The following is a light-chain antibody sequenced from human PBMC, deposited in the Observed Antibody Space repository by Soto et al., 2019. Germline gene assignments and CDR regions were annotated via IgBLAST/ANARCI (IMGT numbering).Light chain of an antibody. CDR3: QQYNDWPRT. Sequence: EIVMTQSTATLSVSPGESVNLSCRASEIFSSNLAWYQQRPGQAPRLLIYGVSTRDTGVPARFSGSASGTEFTLTISSLQSEDFAVYFCQQYNDWPRTFGQGTRLEIK. J-gene: IGKJ5*01. CDR1: EIFSSN. V-gene: IGKV3-15*01. CDR2: GVS.